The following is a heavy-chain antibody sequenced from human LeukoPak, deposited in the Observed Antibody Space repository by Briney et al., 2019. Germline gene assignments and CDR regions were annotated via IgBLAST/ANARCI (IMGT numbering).Heavy chain of an antibody. CDR2: IWYDGSNK. Sequence: GGSLRLSCAASGFTFSSYGMHWVRQAPGKGLEWVAVIWYDGSNKYYADSVKGRFTISRDNSKNTLYLQMNSLRAEDTAVYYCARDLPDSWYFDYWGQGTLVTVSS. CDR1: GFTFSSYG. J-gene: IGHJ4*02. V-gene: IGHV3-33*01. D-gene: IGHD6-13*01. CDR3: ARDLPDSWYFDY.